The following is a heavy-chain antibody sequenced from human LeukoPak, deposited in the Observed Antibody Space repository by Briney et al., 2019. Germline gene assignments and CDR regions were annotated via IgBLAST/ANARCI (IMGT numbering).Heavy chain of an antibody. Sequence: GGSLRLSCAASGFTFKNFVMTWVRQAPGQGLDWVSAISGNTGATYYADSVKGRFTISRDNSKNTLYLQMNSLRVEDTAVYYCAKDQGNWNGDYWGQGTLVTVSS. V-gene: IGHV3-23*01. CDR1: GFTFKNFV. CDR3: AKDQGNWNGDY. J-gene: IGHJ4*02. CDR2: ISGNTGAT. D-gene: IGHD1-20*01.